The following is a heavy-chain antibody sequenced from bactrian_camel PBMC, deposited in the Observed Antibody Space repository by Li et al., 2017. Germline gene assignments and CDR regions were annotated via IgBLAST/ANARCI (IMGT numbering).Heavy chain of an antibody. CDR2: ISSGSTT. D-gene: IGHD3*01. V-gene: IGHV3S1*01. CDR1: GFPISNQW. Sequence: HVQLVESGGGLVQPGASLRLSCVVSGFPISNQWMYWVRQAPGKGLEWVSTISSGSTTYYANSVKGRFTISRANAENTLYLQMNSLKSEDTAMYFCAARGLGADCSGPRRSSAEYVYWGQGTQVTVS. J-gene: IGHJ4*01. CDR3: AARGLGADCSGPRRSSAEYVY.